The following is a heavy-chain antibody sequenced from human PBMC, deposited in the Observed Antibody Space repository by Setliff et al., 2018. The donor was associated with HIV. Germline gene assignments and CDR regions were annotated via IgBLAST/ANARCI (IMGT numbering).Heavy chain of an antibody. D-gene: IGHD3-9*01. CDR2: IRYDGSNK. V-gene: IGHV3-30*02. Sequence: GGSLRLSCAASGFTFSHYGMHWVRQAPGKGLEWVAFIRYDGSNKYYADSVKGRFTISRDKSKSTLYLQMNSLRAEDTAMYYCAKDVGDYNLDYYYYMDVWGKGTTVTVSS. CDR3: AKDVGDYNLDYYYYMDV. CDR1: GFTFSHYG. J-gene: IGHJ6*03.